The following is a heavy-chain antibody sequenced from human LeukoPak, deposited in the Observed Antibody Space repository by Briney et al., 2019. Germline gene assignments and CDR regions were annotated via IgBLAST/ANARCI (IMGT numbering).Heavy chain of an antibody. V-gene: IGHV3-23*01. D-gene: IGHD3-22*01. Sequence: GGSLRLSCAASGFTFNSYVMSWVRQAPGKGLEWVSSISGTGGSTHYADSVKGRFTISRDNSKNTLYLQMNSLRAGDTAVYYCAKSSYYDSSGFYREYYFDYWGQGTLVPVSS. J-gene: IGHJ4*02. CDR1: GFTFNSYV. CDR3: AKSSYYDSSGFYREYYFDY. CDR2: ISGTGGST.